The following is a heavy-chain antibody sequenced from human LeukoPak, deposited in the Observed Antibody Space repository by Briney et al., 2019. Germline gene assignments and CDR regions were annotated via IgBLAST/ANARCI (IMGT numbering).Heavy chain of an antibody. V-gene: IGHV1-2*02. J-gene: IGHJ4*02. Sequence: ASVKVSCKASGYTFTSYGIGWVRQAPGQGLEWMGWINPNSGGTNYAQKFQGRVTMTRDTSISTAYMELSRLRSDDTAVYYCARVLCSSTSCYTRVFDYWGQGTLVTVSS. CDR1: GYTFTSYG. CDR2: INPNSGGT. D-gene: IGHD2-2*02. CDR3: ARVLCSSTSCYTRVFDY.